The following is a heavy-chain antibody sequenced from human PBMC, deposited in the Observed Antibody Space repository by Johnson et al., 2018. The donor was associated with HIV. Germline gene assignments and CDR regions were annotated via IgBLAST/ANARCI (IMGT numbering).Heavy chain of an antibody. V-gene: IGHV3-48*04. J-gene: IGHJ3*02. CDR1: GFTFSSYG. CDR2: ISESGTTI. CDR3: ARVTKYYLDRSVDAFDI. D-gene: IGHD3-22*01. Sequence: EVQLLESGGGVVQPGGSLRLSCAASGFTFSSYGMHWVRQAPGKGLEWVSYISESGTTIYYADSVKGRFTISRDNAKNSLYLQMNSLRAEDTAVYFWARVTKYYLDRSVDAFDIWGQGTVVTVSS.